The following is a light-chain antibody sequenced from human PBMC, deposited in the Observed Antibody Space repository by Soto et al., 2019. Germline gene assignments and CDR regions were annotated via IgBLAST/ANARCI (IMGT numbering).Light chain of an antibody. CDR3: QQYNDWPRT. CDR2: GAS. J-gene: IGKJ1*01. CDR1: QSVNSK. V-gene: IGKV3-15*01. Sequence: EIVMTQSPATLSVSPGERATLSCRASQSVNSKLDWYQQKPGQAPRLLIYGASTRATGIPARFSGSGSGTEFTLTISSLQSEDFAVYYWQQYNDWPRTFGQGTKVEIK.